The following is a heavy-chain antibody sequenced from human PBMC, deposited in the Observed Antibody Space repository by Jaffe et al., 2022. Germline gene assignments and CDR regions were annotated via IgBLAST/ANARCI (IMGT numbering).Heavy chain of an antibody. J-gene: IGHJ3*01. V-gene: IGHV4-59*11. CDR1: GGSINNHY. CDR2: IYYSGST. CDR3: VRSPESFYSTNSGYKTWPGTFDV. D-gene: IGHD3-22*01. Sequence: QVQLQESGPGLVKPSETLSLTCSVSGGSINNHYWNWIRQPPGKELEWIGYIYYSGSTNYNPSLKSRVTISLDTSENQFSLRLSSVTAADTAVYYCVRSPESFYSTNSGYKTWPGTFDVWGRGTMVTVSS.